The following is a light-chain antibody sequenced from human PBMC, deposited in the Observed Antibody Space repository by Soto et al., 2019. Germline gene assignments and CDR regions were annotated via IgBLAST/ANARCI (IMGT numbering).Light chain of an antibody. CDR3: QQYNNWST. V-gene: IGKV3-15*01. CDR1: QSVSSN. CDR2: GAS. Sequence: EIVMTQSPATLSVSPVERATLSCRASQSVSSNLAWYQQKPGQAPRLLIYGASTRATGIPARFSGSGSGKEFTLTISSLQSEDFAVYYCQQYNNWSTFGQGTRLEIK. J-gene: IGKJ5*01.